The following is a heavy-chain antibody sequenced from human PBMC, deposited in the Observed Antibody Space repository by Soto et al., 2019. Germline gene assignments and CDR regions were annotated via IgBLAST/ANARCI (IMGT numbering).Heavy chain of an antibody. V-gene: IGHV4-59*01. Sequence: PSETLSLTCTVSGGSISSYYWSWIRQPPGKGLEWIGYIYYSGSTNYNPSLKSRVTISVDTSKNQFSLKLSSVTAADTAVYYCARVVAAGNYYYYMDVWGKGTTVTVSS. J-gene: IGHJ6*03. CDR3: ARVVAAGNYYYYMDV. CDR1: GGSISSYY. D-gene: IGHD2-2*01. CDR2: IYYSGST.